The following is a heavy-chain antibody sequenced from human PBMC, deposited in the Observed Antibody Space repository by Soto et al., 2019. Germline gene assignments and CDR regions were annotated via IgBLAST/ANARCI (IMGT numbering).Heavy chain of an antibody. V-gene: IGHV3-21*01. CDR2: IRKSDYT. CDR1: GFAFNNYG. D-gene: IGHD2-2*01. CDR3: AREDSIIIPAVSDF. J-gene: IGHJ4*02. Sequence: PGGSLRLSCTVSGFAFNNYGINWVRQAPGKGLEWVSSIRKSDYTYYSDSAKGRFAISRDNAKSSVSLQMNTLRVEDTAVYYCAREDSIIIPAVSDFWGQGTLVTVSS.